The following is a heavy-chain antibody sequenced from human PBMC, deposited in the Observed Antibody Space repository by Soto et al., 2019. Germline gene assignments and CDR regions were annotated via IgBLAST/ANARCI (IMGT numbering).Heavy chain of an antibody. J-gene: IGHJ5*02. CDR1: GGPTSSGGYY. CDR3: ARTPSA. Sequence: ASEALSLTCTVSGGPTSSGGYYWSWIRQNPGKGLEWIGYIYYSGSTYYNPSLKSRVTISVDTSKNQFSLKLSSVTAADTAVYYCARTPSAWGQGTLVTVSS. V-gene: IGHV4-31*03. CDR2: IYYSGST.